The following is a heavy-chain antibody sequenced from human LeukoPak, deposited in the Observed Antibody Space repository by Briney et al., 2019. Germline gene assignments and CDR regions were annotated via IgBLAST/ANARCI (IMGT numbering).Heavy chain of an antibody. Sequence: SETLSLTCAVYGGSFSGYYWSWIRQPPGKGLEWIGEINHSGSTNYNPSLKSRVTISVDTSKNQFSLKLSSVTAADTAVYYCAGNRGLGRDYWGQGTLVTVSP. CDR1: GGSFSGYY. J-gene: IGHJ4*02. V-gene: IGHV4-34*01. CDR2: INHSGST. CDR3: AGNRGLGRDY. D-gene: IGHD4-23*01.